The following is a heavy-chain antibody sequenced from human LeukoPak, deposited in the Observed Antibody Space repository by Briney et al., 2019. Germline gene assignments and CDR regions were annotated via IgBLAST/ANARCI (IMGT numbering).Heavy chain of an antibody. Sequence: GGSLRLSCAASGFTVSSNYMSWVRQAPGKGLEWVSVIYSGGSTYYADSVKGRFTISRDNSKNTLYLQMNSLRAEETAVYYCARVTGGSGSYYYYYYYYMDVWGKGTTVTISS. J-gene: IGHJ6*03. CDR1: GFTVSSNY. V-gene: IGHV3-53*01. CDR3: ARVTGGSGSYYYYYYYYMDV. D-gene: IGHD3-10*01. CDR2: IYSGGST.